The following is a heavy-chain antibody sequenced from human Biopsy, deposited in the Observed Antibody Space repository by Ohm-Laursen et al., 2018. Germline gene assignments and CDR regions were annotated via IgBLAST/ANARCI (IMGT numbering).Heavy chain of an antibody. D-gene: IGHD3-16*01. Sequence: SLRLFCAASGFTFSDYYMSWIRQAPGRGLEWVSHISGIGDTTYYADSVKGRFTISRDNSKNSLYLQMNSLRAEDTAVYYCARELTWGSYFDSWGQGSLVTVSS. V-gene: IGHV3-11*01. CDR3: ARELTWGSYFDS. J-gene: IGHJ4*02. CDR1: GFTFSDYY. CDR2: ISGIGDTT.